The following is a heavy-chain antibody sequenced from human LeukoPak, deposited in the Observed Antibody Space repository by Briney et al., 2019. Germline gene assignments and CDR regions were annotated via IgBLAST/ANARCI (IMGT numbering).Heavy chain of an antibody. Sequence: SETLSLTCTVSGGSISSGGYYWSWIRQHPGKGLEWIGYIYYSGSTYYNPSLKSRVTISVDTSKNQFSLKLSSVTAADTAVYYCARRYYYDSCGYYHYYFDYWGQGTLVTVSS. D-gene: IGHD3-22*01. CDR1: GGSISSGGYY. CDR3: ARRYYYDSCGYYHYYFDY. V-gene: IGHV4-31*03. J-gene: IGHJ4*02. CDR2: IYYSGST.